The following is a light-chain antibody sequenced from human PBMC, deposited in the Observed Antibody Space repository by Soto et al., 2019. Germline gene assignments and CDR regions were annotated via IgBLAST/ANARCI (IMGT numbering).Light chain of an antibody. CDR3: QQYNNWPHT. CDR1: QSVSSN. J-gene: IGKJ2*01. Sequence: EIVMTQSPATLSVSPGERATLSCRASQSVSSNLAWYQQKPGQAPRLLIYGASTRATGIPARFSGSGSGTEFTLTISSLQSEDFAVYYCQQYNNWPHTFGQGDQAGDQT. V-gene: IGKV3-15*01. CDR2: GAS.